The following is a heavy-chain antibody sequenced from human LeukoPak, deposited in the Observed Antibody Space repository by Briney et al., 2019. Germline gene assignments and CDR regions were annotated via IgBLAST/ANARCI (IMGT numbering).Heavy chain of an antibody. J-gene: IGHJ6*02. CDR2: IIPIFGTA. CDR1: GYTFTSHG. Sequence: GASVKVSCKASGYTFTSHGISWVRQAPGQGLEWMGGIIPIFGTANYAQKFQGRVTITADESTSTAYMELSSLRSEDAAVYYCAREVEDYYYGMDVWGQGTTVTVSS. CDR3: AREVEDYYYGMDV. V-gene: IGHV1-69*13.